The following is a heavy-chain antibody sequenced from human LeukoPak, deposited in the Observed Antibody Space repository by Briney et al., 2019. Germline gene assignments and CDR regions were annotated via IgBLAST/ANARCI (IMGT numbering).Heavy chain of an antibody. J-gene: IGHJ3*02. Sequence: PSETLSLICSVSGDSISSSSYFWGWIRQPPGKGLEWIGSVYYTGSTYYNPSLKSRATTSVDTSKNQFSLKLNSVTAADTAMYYCARGVEMDNAFDIWGQGTMVTVSS. D-gene: IGHD2-2*03. V-gene: IGHV4-39*07. CDR1: GDSISSSSYF. CDR3: ARGVEMDNAFDI. CDR2: VYYTGST.